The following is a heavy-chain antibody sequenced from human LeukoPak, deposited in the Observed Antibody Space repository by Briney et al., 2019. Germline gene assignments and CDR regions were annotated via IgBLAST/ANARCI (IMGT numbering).Heavy chain of an antibody. J-gene: IGHJ4*02. CDR1: GGSISSSSYY. CDR3: ARSIMITFGGVIPHYFDY. CDR2: IYYSGST. V-gene: IGHV4-39*01. D-gene: IGHD3-16*02. Sequence: SETLSPTCTVSGGSISSSSYYWGWIRQPPGKGLEWIGSIYYSGSTYYNPSLKSRVTISVDTSKNQFSLKLSSVTAADTAVYYCARSIMITFGGVIPHYFDYWGQGTLVTVSS.